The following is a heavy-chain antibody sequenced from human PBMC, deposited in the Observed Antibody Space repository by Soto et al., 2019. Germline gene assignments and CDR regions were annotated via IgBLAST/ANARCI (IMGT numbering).Heavy chain of an antibody. D-gene: IGHD1-26*01. CDR1: GDSISSVDHY. CDR2: IYHSGST. J-gene: IGHJ5*02. CDR3: ARLRWETENNWFDP. V-gene: IGHV4-30-4*01. Sequence: SETPSLTCTVSGDSISSVDHYWSWIRQPPGKGLEWMGYIYHSGSTHYNPSLNSRLTISIDTSTNRFSLNLTSVTAADTAVYFCARLRWETENNWFDPWGQGALVTVSS.